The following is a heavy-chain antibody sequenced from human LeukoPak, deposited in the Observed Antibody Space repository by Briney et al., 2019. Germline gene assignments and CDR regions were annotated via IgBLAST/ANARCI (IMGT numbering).Heavy chain of an antibody. Sequence: GGSLRLSCAASGFTFSSYGMDWVRQAPGKGLEWVAVISYDGSNKYYADSVKGRFTISRDNSKNTLYLQMNSLRAEDTAVYYCARGGQQGAFDIWGQGTMVTVS. CDR2: ISYDGSNK. CDR1: GFTFSSYG. CDR3: ARGGQQGAFDI. J-gene: IGHJ3*02. D-gene: IGHD6-13*01. V-gene: IGHV3-30*03.